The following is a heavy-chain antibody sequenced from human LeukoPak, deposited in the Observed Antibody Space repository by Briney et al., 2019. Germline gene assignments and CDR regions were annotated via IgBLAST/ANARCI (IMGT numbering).Heavy chain of an antibody. V-gene: IGHV1-18*01. CDR3: ASGSSSWYYFDY. D-gene: IGHD6-13*01. CDR2: ISAYNGNT. J-gene: IGHJ4*02. Sequence: ASVKVSCKASGYTFISYGISWVRQAPGQGLEWMGWISAYNGNTNYAQKLQGRVTMTTDTSTSTAYMELRSLRSDDTAVYYCASGSSSWYYFDYWGQGTLVTVSS. CDR1: GYTFISYG.